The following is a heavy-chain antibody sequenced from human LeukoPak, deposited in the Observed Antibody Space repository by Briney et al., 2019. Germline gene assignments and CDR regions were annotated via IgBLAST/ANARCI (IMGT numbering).Heavy chain of an antibody. V-gene: IGHV3-23*01. Sequence: GGYRRLSRAASGFSFSSYAMSWVRQPPRKGLEWDSATSGIGGRTYYADSMTGRLIISRDNSKNTLYLQMNGLRAEDTAVYYFAKDYYDILTGYYPRWGYWGRGALVSVCS. D-gene: IGHD3-9*01. CDR2: TSGIGGRT. CDR1: GFSFSSYA. J-gene: IGHJ4*02. CDR3: AKDYYDILTGYYPRWGY.